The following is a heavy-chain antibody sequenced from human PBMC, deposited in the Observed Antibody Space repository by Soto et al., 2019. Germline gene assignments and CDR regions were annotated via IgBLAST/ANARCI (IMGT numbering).Heavy chain of an antibody. V-gene: IGHV1-18*01. CDR2: ISAHNGNT. D-gene: IGHD1-1*01. CDR3: AGGRYGDY. J-gene: IGHJ4*02. CDR1: GYTFTSYG. Sequence: QVHLVQSGAEVKKPGASVKVSCKASGYTFTSYGITWVRQAPGQGLEWMGWISAHNGNTDYAQKLQGRVIVTRDTSTSTAHMELRGLISDDTAVYYCAGGRYGDYWGQGALVTVSS.